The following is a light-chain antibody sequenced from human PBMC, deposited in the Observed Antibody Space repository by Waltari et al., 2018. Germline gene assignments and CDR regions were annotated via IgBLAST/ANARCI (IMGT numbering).Light chain of an antibody. V-gene: IGKV3-15*01. J-gene: IGKJ1*01. CDR1: QSVSSS. CDR3: QQYSDWPLT. CDR2: GSS. Sequence: EIVMTQSPGTLSVSPGERATLSCRASQSVSSSLAWYQQKPGQAPRLLIYGSSTRATGIPGRFSGSGSGTEFTLIISGLQSEDFAVYHCQQYSDWPLTFGQGTKVEI.